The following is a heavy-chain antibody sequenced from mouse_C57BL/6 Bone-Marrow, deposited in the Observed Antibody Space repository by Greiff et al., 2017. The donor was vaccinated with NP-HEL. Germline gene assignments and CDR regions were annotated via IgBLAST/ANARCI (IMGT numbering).Heavy chain of an antibody. V-gene: IGHV1-9*01. Sequence: VKLVESGAELMKPGASVKLSCKATGYTFTGYWIEWVKQRPGHGLEWIGEILPGSGCTNYNEKFKGKATFTADTSSNTAYMHLSSLTTEDSAIYYCARDYDDAMDYWGQGTSVTVSS. CDR3: ARDYDDAMDY. D-gene: IGHD2-4*01. CDR2: ILPGSGCT. J-gene: IGHJ4*01. CDR1: GYTFTGYW.